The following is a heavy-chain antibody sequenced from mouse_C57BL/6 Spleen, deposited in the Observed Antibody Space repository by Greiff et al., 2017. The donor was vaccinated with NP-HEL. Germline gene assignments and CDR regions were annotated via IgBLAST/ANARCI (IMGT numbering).Heavy chain of an antibody. CDR1: GYTFTSYW. CDR3: ARSLYSNYGDYFDY. V-gene: IGHV1-69*01. CDR2: IDPSDSYT. D-gene: IGHD2-5*01. Sequence: QVQLKQPGAELVMPGASVKLSCKASGYTFTSYWMHWVKQRPGQGLEWIGEIDPSDSYTNYNQKFKGKSTLTVDKSSSTAYMQLSSLTSEDSAVYYCARSLYSNYGDYFDYWGQGTTLTVSS. J-gene: IGHJ2*01.